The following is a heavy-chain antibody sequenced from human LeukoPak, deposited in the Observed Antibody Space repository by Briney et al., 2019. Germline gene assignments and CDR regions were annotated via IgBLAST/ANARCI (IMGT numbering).Heavy chain of an antibody. CDR2: ISYDGSNK. D-gene: IGHD1-26*01. Sequence: PGGSLRLSCAASGFTFSSYGMHWVRQAPGKGLEWVAVISYDGSNKYYADSVKGRSTISRDNSKNTLYLQMNSLRAEDTAVYYCAKDLEGAHPAPDYWGQGTLVTVSS. CDR1: GFTFSSYG. V-gene: IGHV3-30*18. J-gene: IGHJ4*02. CDR3: AKDLEGAHPAPDY.